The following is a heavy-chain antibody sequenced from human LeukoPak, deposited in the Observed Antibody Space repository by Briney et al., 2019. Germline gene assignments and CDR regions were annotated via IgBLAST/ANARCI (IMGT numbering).Heavy chain of an antibody. CDR3: ARDLGFGVIVYYFDY. CDR1: GFTFSSYA. Sequence: GSLRLSCAASGFTFSSYAMHWVRQAPGKGLEWVAVISYDGSNKYYADSVKGRFTISRDNSKNTLYLQMNSLRAEDTAVYYCARDLGFGVIVYYFDYWGQGTLVTVSS. D-gene: IGHD3-10*01. CDR2: ISYDGSNK. J-gene: IGHJ4*02. V-gene: IGHV3-30*04.